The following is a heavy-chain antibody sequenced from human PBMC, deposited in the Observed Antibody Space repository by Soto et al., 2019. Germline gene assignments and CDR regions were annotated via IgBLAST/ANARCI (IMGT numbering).Heavy chain of an antibody. D-gene: IGHD5-12*01. V-gene: IGHV3-30*18. CDR2: ISYDGSNK. CDR3: AKERVATIPYYYGMDV. Sequence: GSLRLSCAASGFTFSSYGMHWVRQAPGKGLEWVAVISYDGSNKYYADSVKGRFTISRDNSKNTLYLQMNSLRAEDTAVYYCAKERVATIPYYYGMDVWGQGTTVTVSS. J-gene: IGHJ6*02. CDR1: GFTFSSYG.